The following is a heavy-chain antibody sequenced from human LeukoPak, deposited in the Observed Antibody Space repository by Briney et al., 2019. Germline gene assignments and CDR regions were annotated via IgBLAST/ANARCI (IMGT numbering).Heavy chain of an antibody. CDR3: AIAHYDFWSGYYSPFDY. CDR1: GGSFSGYY. D-gene: IGHD3-3*01. J-gene: IGHJ4*02. V-gene: IGHV4-34*01. CDR2: INHSGST. Sequence: PSETLSLTCTVSGGSFSGYYWSWIRQPPGKGLEWIGEINHSGSTNYNPSLKSRVTISVDTSKNQFSLKLSSVTAADTAVYYCAIAHYDFWSGYYSPFDYWGQGTLVTVSS.